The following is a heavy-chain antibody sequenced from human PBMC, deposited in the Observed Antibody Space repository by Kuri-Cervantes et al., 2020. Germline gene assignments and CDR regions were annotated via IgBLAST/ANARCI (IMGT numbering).Heavy chain of an antibody. Sequence: LRLSCAVSGGSISSGGYSWSWMRQATGRGLEWIGYIYHSGSTHYNPFLKRRVTISVDTSKNQFSLKLSSVTAVDTAVYYWACARGSRFGEYYYYGMDVWGQGTTVTVSS. CDR2: IYHSGST. D-gene: IGHD3-10*01. V-gene: IGHV4-30-2*01. CDR1: GGSISSGGYS. J-gene: IGHJ6*02. CDR3: ACARGSRFGEYYYYGMDV.